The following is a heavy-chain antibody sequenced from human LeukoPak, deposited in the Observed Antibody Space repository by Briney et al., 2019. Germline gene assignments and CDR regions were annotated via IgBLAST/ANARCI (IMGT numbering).Heavy chain of an antibody. CDR3: ARDKIEGIIAAAGPQGYNWFDP. CDR1: GYTFTSYY. D-gene: IGHD6-13*01. J-gene: IGHJ5*02. CDR2: INPSGGST. Sequence: WASVKVSCKASGYTFTSYYMHWVRQAPGQGLEWMGIINPSGGSTSYAQKFQGRVTMTRDMSTSTVYMELSSLRSEDTAVYYCARDKIEGIIAAAGPQGYNWFDPWGQGTLVTVSS. V-gene: IGHV1-46*01.